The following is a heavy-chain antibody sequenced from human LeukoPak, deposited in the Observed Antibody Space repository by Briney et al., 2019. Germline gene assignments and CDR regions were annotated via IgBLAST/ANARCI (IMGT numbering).Heavy chain of an antibody. CDR1: GFTFSYYG. Sequence: GGSLRLSCAASGFTFSYYGMHWVRQAPGKGLEYVSGINSNGGSTYYANSVKGRFTISRDNSRNTLYLQVGSLSAEDMAVYYCARAITGNWNDNGYFDYWGQGTLVTVST. CDR2: INSNGGST. V-gene: IGHV3-64*01. J-gene: IGHJ4*02. D-gene: IGHD1-20*01. CDR3: ARAITGNWNDNGYFDY.